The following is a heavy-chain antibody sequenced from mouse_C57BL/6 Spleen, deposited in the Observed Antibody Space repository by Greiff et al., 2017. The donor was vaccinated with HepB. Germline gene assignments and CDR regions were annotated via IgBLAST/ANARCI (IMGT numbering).Heavy chain of an antibody. CDR3: ARDYYGVSYDAY. Sequence: QVQLQQPGAELVRPGSSVKLSCKASGYTFTSYWMHWVKQRPIQGLEWIGNIDPSDSETHYNQKFKDKATLTVDKSSSTAYMQLSSLTSEDSAVYYCARDYYGVSYDAYWGQGTLVTVSA. J-gene: IGHJ3*01. CDR2: IDPSDSET. CDR1: GYTFTSYW. D-gene: IGHD1-1*01. V-gene: IGHV1-52*01.